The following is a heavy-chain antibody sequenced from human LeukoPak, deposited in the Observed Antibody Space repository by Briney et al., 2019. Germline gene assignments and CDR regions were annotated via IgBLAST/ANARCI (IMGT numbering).Heavy chain of an antibody. V-gene: IGHV4-39*01. CDR1: GGSISSSSYY. Sequence: PSETLSLTCTVSGGSISSSSYYWGWIRQPPGKGLEWIGSIYYSGSTYYNPSLKSRVTISVDTSKNQFSLKLSSVTAADTAVYYCARPGPTGDYFDYWGQGTLVTVSS. D-gene: IGHD7-27*01. J-gene: IGHJ4*02. CDR2: IYYSGST. CDR3: ARPGPTGDYFDY.